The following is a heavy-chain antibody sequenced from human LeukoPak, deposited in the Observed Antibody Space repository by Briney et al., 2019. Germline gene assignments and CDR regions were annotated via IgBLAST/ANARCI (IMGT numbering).Heavy chain of an antibody. CDR2: ISGSGGST. CDR3: AKDSRPGYNYYDSSGYLSGIGY. J-gene: IGHJ4*02. Sequence: PGGSLRLSCAASGFTFSSYAMSWVRQAPGKGLEWVSAISGSGGSTYYADSVKGRFTISRDNSTNTLYLQMNSLRAEDTAVYYCAKDSRPGYNYYDSSGYLSGIGYWGQGTLVTVSS. V-gene: IGHV3-23*01. D-gene: IGHD3-22*01. CDR1: GFTFSSYA.